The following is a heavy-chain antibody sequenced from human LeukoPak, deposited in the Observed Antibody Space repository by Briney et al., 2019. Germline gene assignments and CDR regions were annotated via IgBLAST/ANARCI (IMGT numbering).Heavy chain of an antibody. CDR3: ARRLYYDFWSGYYTGWFDP. J-gene: IGHJ5*02. D-gene: IGHD3-3*01. CDR1: GGSFSGYY. V-gene: IGHV4-34*01. CDR2: INHSGST. Sequence: PSETLSLTCAVYGGSFSGYYWSWIRQPPGKGLEWIGEINHSGSTNYNPSLKSRVTISVDTSKNQFSLKLSSVTAADTAVYYCARRLYYDFWSGYYTGWFDPWGQGTLVTVSS.